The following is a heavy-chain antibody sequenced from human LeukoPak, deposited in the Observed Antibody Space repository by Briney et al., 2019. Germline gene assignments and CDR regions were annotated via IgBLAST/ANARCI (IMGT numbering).Heavy chain of an antibody. V-gene: IGHV4-39*07. CDR2: VYYSGTT. D-gene: IGHD4-23*01. CDR1: GGSISLSYYY. CDR3: ASLGDYGGNSDY. Sequence: SETLSLTCSVSGGSISLSYYYWDWIRQPPGKALEWIGSVYYSGTTYYNPSLKSRVTISVDTSKNQFSLKLSSVTAADTAVYYCASLGDYGGNSDYWGQGTLVTVSS. J-gene: IGHJ4*02.